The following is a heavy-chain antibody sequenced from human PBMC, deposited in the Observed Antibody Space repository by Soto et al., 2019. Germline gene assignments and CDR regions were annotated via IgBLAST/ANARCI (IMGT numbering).Heavy chain of an antibody. CDR1: GDSVSSDSAA. V-gene: IGHV6-1*01. Sequence: SQTLPLTCAISGDSVSSDSAAWSWIRQSKSRGLEWLGRTYYRSKWYNDYAVSVKSRITVNPDTSKNQFSLQLNSVTPEDSAVYDCARAIFAGSDWFGIPDYWGQGTLVTVSS. CDR2: TYYRSKWYN. J-gene: IGHJ4*02. D-gene: IGHD6-19*01. CDR3: ARAIFAGSDWFGIPDY.